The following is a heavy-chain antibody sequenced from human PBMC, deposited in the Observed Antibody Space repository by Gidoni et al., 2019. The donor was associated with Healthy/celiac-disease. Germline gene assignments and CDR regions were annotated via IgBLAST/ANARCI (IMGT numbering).Heavy chain of an antibody. CDR1: GFTFSSYS. CDR3: ARVWVGAFDI. Sequence: EVQLVESGGGLVKPGGSLRLYCAASGFTFSSYSMNWVRQAPGKGLEWVSSISSISSYIYYADSVKGRCTISRDNAKNSLYLQMNSLRAEDTAVYYCARVWVGAFDIWGQGTMVTVSS. D-gene: IGHD3-16*01. CDR2: ISSISSYI. V-gene: IGHV3-21*01. J-gene: IGHJ3*02.